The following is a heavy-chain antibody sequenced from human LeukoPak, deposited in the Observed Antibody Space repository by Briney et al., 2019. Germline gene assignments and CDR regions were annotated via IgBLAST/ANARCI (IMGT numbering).Heavy chain of an antibody. D-gene: IGHD1-26*01. J-gene: IGHJ4*02. CDR3: AKYGPGSGSYSTSWYSHQ. CDR1: GGSFSDYY. Sequence: PSETLSLTCAVYGGSFSDYYWTWIRQSPGKGLEWIGEINHSGRTNYNPSLESRVTISLDTSKNQFSLKLNSVTGADTAVYYCAKYGPGSGSYSTSWYSHQWGQGTLVTVSS. V-gene: IGHV4-34*01. CDR2: INHSGRT.